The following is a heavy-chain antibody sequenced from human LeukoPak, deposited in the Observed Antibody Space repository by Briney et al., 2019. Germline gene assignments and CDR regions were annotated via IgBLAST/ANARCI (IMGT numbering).Heavy chain of an antibody. CDR2: IIPIFGTA. CDR3: ARALGYSYGYDGQPDY. Sequence: GASVKVSCKASGGTFSSYAISWVRQAPGQELERMGGIIPIFGTANYAQKFQGRVTITADESTSTAYMELSSLRSEDTAVYYCARALGYSYGYDGQPDYWGQGTLVTVSS. D-gene: IGHD5-18*01. V-gene: IGHV1-69*13. CDR1: GGTFSSYA. J-gene: IGHJ4*02.